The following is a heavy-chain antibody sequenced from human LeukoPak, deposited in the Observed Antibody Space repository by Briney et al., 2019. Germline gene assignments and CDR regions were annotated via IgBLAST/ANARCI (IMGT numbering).Heavy chain of an antibody. CDR2: IRSKAYGGTT. Sequence: GGSLRLSCTASGFTFGDYAMSWFRQAPGKGLEWVGFIRSKAYGGTTEYAASVKGRFTISRDDSKSIAYLQMNSLKTEDTAVYYCTRIMITFGEVIASPFDYWGQGTLVTVSS. CDR1: GFTFGDYA. CDR3: TRIMITFGEVIASPFDY. D-gene: IGHD3-16*02. J-gene: IGHJ4*02. V-gene: IGHV3-49*03.